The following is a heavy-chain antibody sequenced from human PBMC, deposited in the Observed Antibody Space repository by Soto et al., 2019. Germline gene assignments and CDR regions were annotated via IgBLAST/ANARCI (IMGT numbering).Heavy chain of an antibody. D-gene: IGHD5-12*01. CDR2: ISSSSSTI. J-gene: IGHJ4*02. CDR3: ASSLRPGSGYDFFREYFDY. Sequence: GGSLRLSCAASGFTFSSYSMNWVRQAPGKGLEWVSYISSSSSTIYYADSVKGRFTISRDNAKNSLYLQMNSLRAEDTAVYYCASSLRPGSGYDFFREYFDYWGQGTLVTVSS. V-gene: IGHV3-48*01. CDR1: GFTFSSYS.